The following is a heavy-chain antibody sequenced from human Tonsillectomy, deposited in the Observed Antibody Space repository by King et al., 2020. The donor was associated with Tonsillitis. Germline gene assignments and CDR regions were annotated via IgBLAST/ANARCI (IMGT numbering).Heavy chain of an antibody. CDR2: IYPGDADT. CDR1: VYSFSSYW. CDR3: ARGEVGYYYDSSGEYYFDY. J-gene: IGHJ4*02. Sequence: VQLVQSGAEVKKPGASLKISCKGSVYSFSSYWIGWVRPMPVKDLEWMGIIYPGDADTRYSPSFQGQVTLSADKSISPSHLQWSRLKAPDTAMYYCARGEVGYYYDSSGEYYFDYWGQGTLVTVSS. V-gene: IGHV5-51*01. D-gene: IGHD3-22*01.